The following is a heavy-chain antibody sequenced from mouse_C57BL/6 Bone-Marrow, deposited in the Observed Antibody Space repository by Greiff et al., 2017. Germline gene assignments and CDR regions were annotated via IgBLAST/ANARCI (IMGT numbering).Heavy chain of an antibody. J-gene: IGHJ4*01. CDR1: GYTFTSYW. CDR2: INPSNGGT. CDR3: AGGLRPGAMGY. V-gene: IGHV1-53*01. D-gene: IGHD3-2*02. Sequence: QVQLQQPGTELVKPGASVKLSCKASGYTFTSYWMHWVKQRPGQGLEWIGNINPSNGGTNYNEKLKSKATLTVDKSSSTAYMQLSSQTSEDCAVYYCAGGLRPGAMGYWGQGTSVTVSS.